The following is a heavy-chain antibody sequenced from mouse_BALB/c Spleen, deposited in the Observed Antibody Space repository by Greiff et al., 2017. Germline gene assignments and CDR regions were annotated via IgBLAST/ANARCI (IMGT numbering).Heavy chain of an antibody. CDR3: ARNYDYDGSLYAMDY. V-gene: IGHV5-6-5*01. J-gene: IGHJ4*01. D-gene: IGHD2-4*01. CDR2: ISSGGST. CDR1: GFTFSSYA. Sequence: EVQGVESGGGLVKPGGSLKLSCAASGFTFSSYAMSWVRQTPENRLEWVASISSGGSTYYPDSVKGRFTISRDNARNILYLQMSSLRSEDTAMYYCARNYDYDGSLYAMDYWGQGTSVTVSS.